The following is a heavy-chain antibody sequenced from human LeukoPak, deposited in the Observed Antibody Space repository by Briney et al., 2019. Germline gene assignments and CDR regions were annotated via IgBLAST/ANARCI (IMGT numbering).Heavy chain of an antibody. Sequence: SETLSLTCTVSGGSITSYYWSWIRQPPGKGLEWIGHIYYTGITSYNPSLTSRVTISLDTSKNQFSLKLSSVTAADTAVYYCAGHHPRNTVDFWGQGTLVTVSS. J-gene: IGHJ4*02. CDR3: AGHHPRNTVDF. CDR1: GGSITSYY. V-gene: IGHV4-59*08. D-gene: IGHD2/OR15-2a*01. CDR2: IYYTGIT.